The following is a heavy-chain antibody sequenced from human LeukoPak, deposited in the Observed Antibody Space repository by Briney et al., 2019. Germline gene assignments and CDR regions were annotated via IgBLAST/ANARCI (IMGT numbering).Heavy chain of an antibody. Sequence: GRSRRLSCAASGFTFSDYYMRWIRQAPGKGLEWVSYISSSDTYTNYADSVKGRFTISRDNAKNSLYLQMNSLRAEDTAVYYCARGPYSSGSSADYWGQGTLVTVSS. V-gene: IGHV3-11*06. CDR3: ARGPYSSGSSADY. CDR2: ISSSDTYT. CDR1: GFTFSDYY. J-gene: IGHJ4*02. D-gene: IGHD6-19*01.